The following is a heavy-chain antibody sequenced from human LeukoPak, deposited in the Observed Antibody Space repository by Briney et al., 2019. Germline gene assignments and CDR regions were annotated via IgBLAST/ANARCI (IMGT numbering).Heavy chain of an antibody. CDR1: GCTLDDYA. D-gene: IGHD3-16*01. Sequence: PGRSLRLSCAASGCTLDDYAMHGVQQAPGRGLEWVSSISWNSGTIAYADSVKGRFTISRDNAKTSLYLQMNSLRPEDTALYYCAKDVDSTWGSIDYWGQGILVTVSS. V-gene: IGHV3-9*01. CDR3: AKDVDSTWGSIDY. CDR2: ISWNSGTI. J-gene: IGHJ4*02.